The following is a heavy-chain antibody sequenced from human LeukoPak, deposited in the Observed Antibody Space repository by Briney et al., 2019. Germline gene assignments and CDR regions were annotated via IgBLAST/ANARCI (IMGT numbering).Heavy chain of an antibody. CDR1: GYSISSGYY. CDR3: ARVGKIQLWLPLIDY. Sequence: NPSETLSLTCTVSGYSISSGYYWGWIRQPPGKGLEWIGSIYHSGSTYYNPSLKSRVTISVDTSKNQFSLKLSSVTAADTAVYYCARVGKIQLWLPLIDYWGQGTLVTVSS. D-gene: IGHD5-18*01. J-gene: IGHJ4*02. CDR2: IYHSGST. V-gene: IGHV4-38-2*02.